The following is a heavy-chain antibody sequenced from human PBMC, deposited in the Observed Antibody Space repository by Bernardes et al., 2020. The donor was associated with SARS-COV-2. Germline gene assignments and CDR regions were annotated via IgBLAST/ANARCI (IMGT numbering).Heavy chain of an antibody. CDR3: AVGISPNYGDYVFDF. CDR1: SASVSPYY. CDR2: VSKSERI. Sequence: SETLSLTCSVSSASVSPYYWSWIRQPPGKGMEWIGYVSKSERIHYKSSLKSRVIIAKDTSKNQFSLTLSSVTAADTAVYFCAVGISPNYGDYVFDFWGQGTRVTVSS. D-gene: IGHD4-17*01. J-gene: IGHJ4*02. V-gene: IGHV4-59*02.